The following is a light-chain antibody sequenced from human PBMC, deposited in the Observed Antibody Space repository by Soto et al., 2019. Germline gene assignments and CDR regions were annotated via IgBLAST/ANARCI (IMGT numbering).Light chain of an antibody. J-gene: IGKJ4*01. V-gene: IGKV2-28*01. Sequence: DVVMTQSPLSLPVTPGEPASISCRSSQSLLHSNGYNYLAWFLQKAGQSPQLLIYLASSRASGVPDRFSGSGSGTDFTLEISSVGAEDVGIYYCMQLLHPPLTFGGGTKVEIK. CDR1: QSLLHSNGYNY. CDR2: LAS. CDR3: MQLLHPPLT.